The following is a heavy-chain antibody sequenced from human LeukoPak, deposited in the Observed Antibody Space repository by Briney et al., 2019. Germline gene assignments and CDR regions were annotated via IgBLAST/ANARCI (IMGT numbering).Heavy chain of an antibody. CDR1: GASFSYDY. D-gene: IGHD7-27*01. CDR3: AKGVWAPRFDS. CDR2: INHSGSI. J-gene: IGHJ5*01. V-gene: IGHV4-34*01. Sequence: SETLSLTCAVYGASFSYDYWSWIRQAPGKGLEWIGEINHSGSITYNPSLKSRVTISAQKSKSQFSLRLTSVTAADTAVYYCAKGVWAPRFDSWGQGTLVTVSS.